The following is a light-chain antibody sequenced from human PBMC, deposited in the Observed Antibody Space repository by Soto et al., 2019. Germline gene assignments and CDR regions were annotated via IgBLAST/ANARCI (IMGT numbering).Light chain of an antibody. CDR3: IQGLRTPLT. V-gene: IGKV2-28*01. CDR2: LGS. CDR1: QSLLYSNGYNY. Sequence: DIVMTQSPLSLPVTPGEPASISCRSSQSLLYSNGYNYLDWYLQKPGQSPQLLIYLGSNRASGVPDRFSGSGSGTDFTLKISRVEAEDVGVYYCIQGLRTPLTFGGGTKVEIK. J-gene: IGKJ4*01.